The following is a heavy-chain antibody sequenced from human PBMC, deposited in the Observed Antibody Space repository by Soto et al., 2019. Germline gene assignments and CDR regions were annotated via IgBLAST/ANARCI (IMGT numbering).Heavy chain of an antibody. D-gene: IGHD3-16*01. V-gene: IGHV4-59*01. CDR2: IYNSGST. J-gene: IGHJ6*02. Sequence: PSETLSLTCTVSGGSISSYYWSWIRQPPGKGLEWIGYIYNSGSTNYNPSLKSRVTISLDTSKDQLSLKLSSVTAADTAVYYCARDKGGKTGYYYYYYGLDVWGQGTTVTVSS. CDR1: GGSISSYY. CDR3: ARDKGGKTGYYYYYYGLDV.